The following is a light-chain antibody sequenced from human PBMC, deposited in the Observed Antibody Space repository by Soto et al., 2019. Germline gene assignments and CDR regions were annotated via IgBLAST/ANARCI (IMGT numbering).Light chain of an antibody. CDR3: QQYNTYWT. Sequence: DIQMTQSPSTLSASVGDRVTITCRASQSISSWLAWYQQKPGKAPKLLIYDSSSLESGVPSRFSGSASGTELTLTISSLQPDDFATYYCQQYNTYWTFGQGTKVEIK. V-gene: IGKV1-5*01. J-gene: IGKJ1*01. CDR2: DSS. CDR1: QSISSW.